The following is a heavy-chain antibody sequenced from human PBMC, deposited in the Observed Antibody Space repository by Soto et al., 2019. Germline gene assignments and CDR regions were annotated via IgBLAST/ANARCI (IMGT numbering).Heavy chain of an antibody. Sequence: QVQLQESGPGLVKPSETLSLTCTVSGGSISSYYWSWIRQPPGKGLEWIGYMYYIGNTNYNPSLKRRATLSIDTSRNQFSLKLSSVTAADTAVYYCARGTFGVVKDWGQGTLVTVSS. J-gene: IGHJ4*02. CDR2: MYYIGNT. CDR1: GGSISSYY. D-gene: IGHD3-3*01. V-gene: IGHV4-59*01. CDR3: ARGTFGVVKD.